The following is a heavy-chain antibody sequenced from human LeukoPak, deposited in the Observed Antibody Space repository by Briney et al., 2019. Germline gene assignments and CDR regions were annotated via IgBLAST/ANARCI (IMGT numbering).Heavy chain of an antibody. CDR3: AREVNDAFDI. CDR1: GFTFSNYG. Sequence: PGGSLRLSCAASGFTFSNYGMHWVRQAPGKGLEWVAIIWYDGNNKYYADSVEGRFTISRDNSENTLYLQMNSLRAEDTAVYYCAREVNDAFDIWGQGTMVTVSS. CDR2: IWYDGNNK. V-gene: IGHV3-33*01. J-gene: IGHJ3*02. D-gene: IGHD3-22*01.